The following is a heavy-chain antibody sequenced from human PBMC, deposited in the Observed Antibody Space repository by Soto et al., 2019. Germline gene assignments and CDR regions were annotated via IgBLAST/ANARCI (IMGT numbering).Heavy chain of an antibody. CDR3: ASGDYYYSSGLTTRAFDY. CDR2: INAGNGNT. CDR1: GYTFTSYA. V-gene: IGHV1-3*01. J-gene: IGHJ4*02. Sequence: GASVKVSCKASGYTFTSYAMHWVRQAPGQRLEWMGWINAGNGNTKYSQKFQGRVTITRDTSASTAYMELSSLRSEDTAVYYCASGDYYYSSGLTTRAFDYWGQGTLVSVSS. D-gene: IGHD3-22*01.